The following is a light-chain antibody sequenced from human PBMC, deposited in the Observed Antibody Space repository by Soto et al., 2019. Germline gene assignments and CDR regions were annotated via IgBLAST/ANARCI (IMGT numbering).Light chain of an antibody. CDR2: GAS. Sequence: EIVISQSPATLSVSPGERATLYCRASQSVSSNLAWYQQKPGQAPRLLIYGASTRATGIPDRFSGSGSGTEFTLTISSLQSEDFAVYYCQQYNNWPWTFGQGTKVDI. CDR3: QQYNNWPWT. CDR1: QSVSSN. V-gene: IGKV3-15*01. J-gene: IGKJ1*01.